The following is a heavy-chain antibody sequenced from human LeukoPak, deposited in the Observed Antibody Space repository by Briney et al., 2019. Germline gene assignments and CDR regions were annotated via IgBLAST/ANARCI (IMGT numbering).Heavy chain of an antibody. J-gene: IGHJ6*03. Sequence: SETLSLTCTVSGGSISSYYWSWIRQPPGKGLEWIGYIYYSGSTNYNPSLKSRVTISVDTSKNQFSLKLSSVTAADTAVYYCARGPGRVVTSDYYYMDVWGKGTTVTVSS. CDR1: GGSISSYY. D-gene: IGHD3-22*01. CDR3: ARGPGRVVTSDYYYMDV. CDR2: IYYSGST. V-gene: IGHV4-59*01.